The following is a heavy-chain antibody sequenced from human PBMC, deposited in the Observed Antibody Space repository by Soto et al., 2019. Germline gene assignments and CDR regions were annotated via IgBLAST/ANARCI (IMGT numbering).Heavy chain of an antibody. CDR3: ARQLHCAGDFKYFDY. J-gene: IGHJ4*02. D-gene: IGHD2-21*01. Sequence: SGTLSLTCTVSGGSISSYDWSWIRQHPEKGQEWIGYIYYSGSTYYNPSLKSRVTISVDTSKNQFSLKLSSVTAADTALYYCARQLHCAGDFKYFDYWRQGTQVTVSS. V-gene: IGHV4-59*08. CDR1: GGSISSYD. CDR2: IYYSGST.